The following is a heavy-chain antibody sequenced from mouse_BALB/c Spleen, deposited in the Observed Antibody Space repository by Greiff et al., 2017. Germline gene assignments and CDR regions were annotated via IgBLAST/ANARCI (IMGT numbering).Heavy chain of an antibody. D-gene: IGHD2-4*01. CDR2: ISSGGSYT. CDR1: GFTFSSYA. CDR3: ARHEDYDYDWYFDV. V-gene: IGHV5-9-3*01. J-gene: IGHJ1*01. Sequence: EVKVVESGGGLVKPGGSLKLSCAASGFTFSSYAMSWVRQTPEKRLEWVATISSGGSYTYYPDSVKGRFTISRDNAKNTLYLQMSSLRSEDTAMYYCARHEDYDYDWYFDVWGAGTTVTVSS.